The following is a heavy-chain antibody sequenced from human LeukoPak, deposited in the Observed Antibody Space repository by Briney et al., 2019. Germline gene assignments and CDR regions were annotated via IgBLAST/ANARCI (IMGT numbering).Heavy chain of an antibody. J-gene: IGHJ6*03. V-gene: IGHV4-34*01. CDR2: INHSGST. CDR1: GGSFSGYY. D-gene: IGHD2-8*01. CDR3: ARGCTNGVCYTDYYYYMDV. Sequence: PSETLSLTCAVYGGSFSGYYWSWIRQPPGKGLEWIGEINHSGSTNYNPSLKSRVTISVDTSKNQFSLKLSSVTAADTAVYYCARGCTNGVCYTDYYYYMDVWGKGTTVTVSS.